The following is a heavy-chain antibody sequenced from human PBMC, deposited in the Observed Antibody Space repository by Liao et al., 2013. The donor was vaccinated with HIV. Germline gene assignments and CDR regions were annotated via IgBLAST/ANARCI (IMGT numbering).Heavy chain of an antibody. CDR1: GGFIRSSSNY. J-gene: IGHJ4*02. Sequence: QLQLQESGPGLVKPSETLSLTCTVSGGFIRSSSNYWGWIRQPPGKGREWIGRIYTSGSTNYNPSLKSRVTISADTSKNQFSLKVTYVTAADTAVYYCARGGGGKGFDSWGQGILVTVS. D-gene: IGHD4-23*01. CDR2: IYTSGST. V-gene: IGHV4-39*07. CDR3: ARGGGGKGFDS.